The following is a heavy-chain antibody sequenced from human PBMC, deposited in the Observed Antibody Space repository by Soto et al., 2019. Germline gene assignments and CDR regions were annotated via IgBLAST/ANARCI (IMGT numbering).Heavy chain of an antibody. CDR1: GGSISSYY. J-gene: IGHJ4*02. Sequence: SETLSLTCTVSGGSISSYYWSWIRQPPGKGLEWIGYIYYSGSTNYNPSLQSRVTMSVDTSKNQFSLKLNSVTAADTAVYYCARREYSSGWSDYFDYSGLGTLVTVSS. V-gene: IGHV4-59*08. CDR3: ARREYSSGWSDYFDY. D-gene: IGHD6-19*01. CDR2: IYYSGST.